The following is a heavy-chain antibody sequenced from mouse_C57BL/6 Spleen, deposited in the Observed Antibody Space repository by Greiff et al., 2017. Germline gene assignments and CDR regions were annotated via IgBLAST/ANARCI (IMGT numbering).Heavy chain of an antibody. CDR1: GYTFTSYW. D-gene: IGHD1-1*01. V-gene: IGHV1-64*01. CDR2: IHPNSGST. J-gene: IGHJ2*01. CDR3: AGSGYYSSFDY. Sequence: QVQLQQPGAELVKPGASVKLSCKASGYTFTSYWMHWVKQRPGQGLEWIGLIHPNSGSTKYNQKFKSKATLTVDKSSSTAYMQLNSLTSEDSAVYYCAGSGYYSSFDYWGQGTTLTVSS.